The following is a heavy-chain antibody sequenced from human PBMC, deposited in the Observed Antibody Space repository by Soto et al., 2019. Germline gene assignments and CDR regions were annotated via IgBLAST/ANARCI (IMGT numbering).Heavy chain of an antibody. D-gene: IGHD2-8*01. CDR1: VTSISICD. Sequence: SETRSITCTVSVTSISICDLSWIRQPPVKGLEWIANIHYSGTTNYNPSLASRVTLSVDTSKNQFSLKMTSVTAADRAMYFCARYNSYAIDYWGRGTLVTVSS. CDR3: ARYNSYAIDY. V-gene: IGHV4-59*01. J-gene: IGHJ4*02. CDR2: IHYSGTT.